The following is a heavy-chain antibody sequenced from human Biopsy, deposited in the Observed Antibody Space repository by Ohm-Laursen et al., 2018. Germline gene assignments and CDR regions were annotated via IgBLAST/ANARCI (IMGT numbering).Heavy chain of an antibody. D-gene: IGHD6-19*01. CDR3: AKHGSGWTGDDALHI. CDR2: ISYSGST. V-gene: IGHV4-59*08. Sequence: SDTLSHTCTVSGGSISGSSWSWIRQAPGRGLEWVGYISYSGSTSNNPSLKSRITISVDTSKNQISLKVTSVTAADTAVYYCAKHGSGWTGDDALHIWGQGTMVTVSS. J-gene: IGHJ3*02. CDR1: GGSISGSS.